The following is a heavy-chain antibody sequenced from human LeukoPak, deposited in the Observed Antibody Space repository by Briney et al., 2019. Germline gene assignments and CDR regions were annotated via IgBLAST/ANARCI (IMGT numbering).Heavy chain of an antibody. J-gene: IGHJ3*02. Sequence: ETLSLTCTVSGGSISSSSYYWGWIRQPPGKGLEWVATIKEDGSDKFYVDSVNGRFSISRDNPKNSLYLQMNSLRAEDTAVYYCARVGNSRAIDIWGQGTMVTVSS. V-gene: IGHV3-7*01. CDR2: IKEDGSDK. CDR3: ARVGNSRAIDI. CDR1: GGSISSSSYY. D-gene: IGHD2-21*01.